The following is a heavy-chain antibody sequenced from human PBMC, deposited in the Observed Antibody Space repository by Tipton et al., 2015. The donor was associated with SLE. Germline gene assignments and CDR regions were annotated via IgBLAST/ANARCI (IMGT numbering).Heavy chain of an antibody. CDR3: VRLASGRCTTNACFLHWYFDL. V-gene: IGHV4-4*08. CDR1: GASIRSYY. Sequence: TLSLTCTVSGASIRSYYWSWIRQPPGKGLEWIGFIYSRGSSSYNPSLKSRVTMSLDTSKSQVSLKMTSVTAADTAVYYCVRLASGRCTTNACFLHWYFDLWGRGTLVRVSS. D-gene: IGHD2-8*01. J-gene: IGHJ2*01. CDR2: IYSRGSS.